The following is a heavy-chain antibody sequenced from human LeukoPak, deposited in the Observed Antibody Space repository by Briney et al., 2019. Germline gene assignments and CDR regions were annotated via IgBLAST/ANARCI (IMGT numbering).Heavy chain of an antibody. J-gene: IGHJ4*02. CDR2: MNPNSGNT. CDR3: ARASGSWPEKDY. V-gene: IGHV1-8*01. Sequence: GASVKVSCKASGYTFTSYDINWVRQATGQGLEWMGWMNPNSGNTGYAQKFQGRVTMTRDTSISTAYMELSRLRSDDTAVYYCARASGSWPEKDYWGQGTLVTVSS. CDR1: GYTFTSYD. D-gene: IGHD6-13*01.